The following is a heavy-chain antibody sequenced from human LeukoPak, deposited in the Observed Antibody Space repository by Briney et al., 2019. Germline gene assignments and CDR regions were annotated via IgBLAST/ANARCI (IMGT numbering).Heavy chain of an antibody. CDR1: GDTFSSYA. J-gene: IGHJ5*02. V-gene: IGHV1-69*13. Sequence: GASVKVSCKASGDTFSSYAISWVRQAPGQGLEWMGGIIPIFGTANYAQKFQGRVTITADESASTAYMELSSLRSEDTAVYYCAKLGYCSGGSCFRLDPWGQGTLVTVSS. D-gene: IGHD2-15*01. CDR2: IIPIFGTA. CDR3: AKLGYCSGGSCFRLDP.